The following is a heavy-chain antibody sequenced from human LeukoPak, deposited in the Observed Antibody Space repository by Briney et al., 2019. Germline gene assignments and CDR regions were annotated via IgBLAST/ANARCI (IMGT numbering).Heavy chain of an antibody. D-gene: IGHD2-15*01. CDR2: MNPNSGNT. CDR3: ARHRGYGSYYYYYGMDV. Sequence: ASVKVSCKASGYTFTSYDINWVRQATGQVLEWMGWMNPNSGNTGYAQKFQGRVTMTRNTSISTAYMELSSLRSEDTAVYYCARHRGYGSYYYYYGMDVWGQGTTVTVSS. CDR1: GYTFTSYD. V-gene: IGHV1-8*01. J-gene: IGHJ6*02.